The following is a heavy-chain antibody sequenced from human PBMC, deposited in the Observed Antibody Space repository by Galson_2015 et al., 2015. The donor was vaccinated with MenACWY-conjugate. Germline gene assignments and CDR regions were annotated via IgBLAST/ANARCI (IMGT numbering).Heavy chain of an antibody. J-gene: IGHJ4*02. Sequence: SLRLSCAASGFIFSTYWMHWVRQAPGKGLVWVSRINSDGRSTSYADSVKGRFTISRDNAKNTLYLQMNSLRAEDTAVYYCARLGGNYRTTSHFDYWGQGTLVTVSS. CDR2: INSDGRST. CDR3: ARLGGNYRTTSHFDY. V-gene: IGHV3-74*01. D-gene: IGHD1-26*01. CDR1: GFIFSTYW.